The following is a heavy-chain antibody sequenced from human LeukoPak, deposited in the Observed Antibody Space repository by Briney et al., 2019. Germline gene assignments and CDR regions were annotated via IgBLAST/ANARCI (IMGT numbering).Heavy chain of an antibody. CDR2: MYTSGTT. Sequence: MSSETLSLTCTASGGSISSGYYCWSWIRQPAGKGLEWTGRMYTSGTTESNPSHNSRVTISVDTSKNQFSLKLSSVTAADTAVYYCTRSRERYCTSGSCYIDLQARWGQGTLVTVSS. D-gene: IGHD2-2*02. V-gene: IGHV4-61*02. J-gene: IGHJ4*02. CDR1: GGSISSGYYC. CDR3: TRSRERYCTSGSCYIDLQAR.